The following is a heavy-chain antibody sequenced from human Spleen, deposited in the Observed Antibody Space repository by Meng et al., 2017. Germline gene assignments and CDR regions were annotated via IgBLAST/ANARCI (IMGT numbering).Heavy chain of an antibody. V-gene: IGHV4-31*01. J-gene: IGHJ4*02. CDR2: IYYSGST. D-gene: IGHD3-22*01. CDR3: AKEGFYYDSSGYPGYFFDY. Sequence: SETLSLTCTVSGGSISSGGYYWSWIRQHPGKGLEWIGYIYYSGSTYYNPSLKSLVTISVDTSKNQFSLKLSSVTAADTALYYCAKEGFYYDSSGYPGYFFDYWGQGTLVTVSS. CDR1: GGSISSGGYY.